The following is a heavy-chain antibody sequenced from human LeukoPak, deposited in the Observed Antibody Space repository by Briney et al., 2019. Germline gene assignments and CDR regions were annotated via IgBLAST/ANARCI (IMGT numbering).Heavy chain of an antibody. D-gene: IGHD2-21*01. V-gene: IGHV4-59*01. CDR3: ARGMQLWVPFDY. J-gene: IGHJ4*02. CDR2: ISDRGST. CDR1: GGSMISYY. Sequence: SETLSLTCTDPGGSMISYYWSWIRQTPGKGLEWIAYISDRGSTHYNPSLKSRVTLSVDTSKNQFSLNLSSVTAADTAVYYCARGMQLWVPFDYWGQGTLVTVSS.